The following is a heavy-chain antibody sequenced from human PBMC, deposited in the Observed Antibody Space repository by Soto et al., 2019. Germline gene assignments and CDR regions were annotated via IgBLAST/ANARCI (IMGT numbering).Heavy chain of an antibody. V-gene: IGHV1-69*13. CDR2: IIPIFGTA. D-gene: IGHD6-13*01. CDR1: GGTFSSYA. Sequence: SVKVSCKXSGGTFSSYAISWVRQAAAQGLEWMGGIIPIFGTANYAQKFQGRVTITADESTSTAYMEPSSLRSEDTAVYYSARGQQLVTPAANWFDPWGQGTLVTVSS. J-gene: IGHJ5*02. CDR3: ARGQQLVTPAANWFDP.